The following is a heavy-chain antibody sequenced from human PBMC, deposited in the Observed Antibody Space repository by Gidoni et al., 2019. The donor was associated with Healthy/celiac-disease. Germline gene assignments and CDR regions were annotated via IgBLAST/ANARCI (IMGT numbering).Heavy chain of an antibody. CDR2: IYSGGST. J-gene: IGHJ4*02. Sequence: EVQLVESGGGLIQPGGSLRLSCAASGFTVSSNYMSWVRQAPGKGLEWVSVIYSGGSTYYADSVKGRFTISRDNSKNTLYLQMNSLRAEDTAVYYCARLVGARPRGEYYFDYWGQGTLVTVSS. CDR3: ARLVGARPRGEYYFDY. V-gene: IGHV3-53*01. D-gene: IGHD6-6*01. CDR1: GFTVSSNY.